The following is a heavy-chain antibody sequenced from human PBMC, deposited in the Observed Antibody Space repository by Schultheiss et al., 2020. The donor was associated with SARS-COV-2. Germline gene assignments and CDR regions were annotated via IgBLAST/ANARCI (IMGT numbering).Heavy chain of an antibody. CDR2: IDPGNANT. Sequence: GESLKISCKASGYTFNNYAMHWVRQAPGQSLEWMGWIDPGNANTKYSQNFQGRLTFTTDTSASTAYMELSSLRTEDTAVYYCARGRRGEVPGAIGSYWGQGTLVTVSS. V-gene: IGHV1-3*01. CDR3: ARGRRGEVPGAIGSY. CDR1: GYTFNNYA. J-gene: IGHJ4*02. D-gene: IGHD2-2*01.